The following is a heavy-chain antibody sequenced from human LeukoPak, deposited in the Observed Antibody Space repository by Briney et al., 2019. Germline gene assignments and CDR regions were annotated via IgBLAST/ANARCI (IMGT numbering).Heavy chain of an antibody. CDR1: GYSLTSYW. CDR2: VYPDDSDT. V-gene: IGHV5-51*01. J-gene: IGHJ4*02. CDR3: VRQTNYYGCDY. Sequence: GESLKISCKGSGYSLTSYWIGWVRQMPGKGLEWMGIVYPDDSDTRYSPSFQGQVTTSADKSINTTYLQWSSLKASDTAMYYCVRQTNYYGCDYWAQGTLVTVSS. D-gene: IGHD3-10*01.